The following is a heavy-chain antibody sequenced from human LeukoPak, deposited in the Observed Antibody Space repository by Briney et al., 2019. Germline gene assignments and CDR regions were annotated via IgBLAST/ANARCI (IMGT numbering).Heavy chain of an antibody. CDR3: ARGAEHYYDSSGYPADY. D-gene: IGHD3-22*01. V-gene: IGHV3-7*01. Sequence: SGGSLRLSCAASGFSISNYWMSWVRQAPGKGLEWVANIKQAESERFYVDSVKDRFIISRENAENSVYLQMNSLRDEDTAIYYCARGAEHYYDSSGYPADYWGQGTLVTVSS. J-gene: IGHJ4*02. CDR1: GFSISNYW. CDR2: IKQAESER.